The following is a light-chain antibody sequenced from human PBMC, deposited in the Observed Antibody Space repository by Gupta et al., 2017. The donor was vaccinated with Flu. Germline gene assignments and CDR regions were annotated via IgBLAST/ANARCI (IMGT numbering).Light chain of an antibody. V-gene: IGLV1-40*01. CDR1: SSNIGAGYD. Sequence: QSVLTQPSSVSGAPAQRITMTCAGISSNIGAGYDVHWYQQLPGTAPKLLIHGNNNGPSGVPDRFSGSRSDTSASLAISGLQAEDEAVYYCQSYDCSLNPQVNFSGGTMVTVL. CDR2: GNN. CDR3: QSYDCSLNPQVN. J-gene: IGLJ2*01.